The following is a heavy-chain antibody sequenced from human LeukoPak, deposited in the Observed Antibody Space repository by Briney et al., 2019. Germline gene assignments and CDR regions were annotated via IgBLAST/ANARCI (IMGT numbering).Heavy chain of an antibody. CDR3: ARWYQRYAFDI. CDR1: GGSVSSYY. J-gene: IGHJ3*02. D-gene: IGHD1-14*01. V-gene: IGHV4-59*02. CDR2: IYYSGST. Sequence: SETLSRTGTGSGGSVSSYYWSWLRQPPGKGLEWIGYIYYSGSTNYNPSLKSRVTISVDTSKNQFSLKLSSVTAADTAVYYCARWYQRYAFDIWGQGTVVTVSS.